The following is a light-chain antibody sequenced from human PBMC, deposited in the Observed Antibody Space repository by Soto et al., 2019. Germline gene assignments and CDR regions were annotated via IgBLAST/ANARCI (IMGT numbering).Light chain of an antibody. J-gene: IGKJ2*01. V-gene: IGKV3-20*01. CDR1: QSVSSSY. CDR2: GAS. Sequence: EIVLTQSPGTLSLSPGERATLSCRASQSVSSSYLAWYQQKPGQAPRLLIYGASSRATGIPDRFSGSGSGTDFTLTISRLEPEDFAVYYCQQYGSSPNTFGQGTK. CDR3: QQYGSSPNT.